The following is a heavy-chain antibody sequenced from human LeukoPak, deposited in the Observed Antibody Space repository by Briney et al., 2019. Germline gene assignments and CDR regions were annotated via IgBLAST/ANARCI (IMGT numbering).Heavy chain of an antibody. CDR1: GGTFSSYA. D-gene: IGHD1-1*01. V-gene: IGHV1-18*01. CDR2: ISGQNGNT. Sequence: ASVKVSCKASGGTFSSYAISWVRQAPGQGLEWMGWISGQNGNTKYTQRFQGRVTMTTDTSTRTAYMEMRSLRSDDTAVYYCARDRPGFGTIESPEYWGQGTLVTVSS. J-gene: IGHJ4*02. CDR3: ARDRPGFGTIESPEY.